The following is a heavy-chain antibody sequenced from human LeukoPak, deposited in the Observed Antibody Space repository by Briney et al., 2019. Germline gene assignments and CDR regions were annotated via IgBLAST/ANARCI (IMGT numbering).Heavy chain of an antibody. D-gene: IGHD4-4*01. Sequence: SETLSLTCTVSGGSISSYYWTWIRQPAGKGLEWIGRIYTSGSTNYNPSLKSRVTMSVDTSKNQFSLKLSSVTAADTAVYYCARAPPKMGYSGAFDIWGQGTMVTVSS. J-gene: IGHJ3*02. CDR1: GGSISSYY. CDR2: IYTSGST. V-gene: IGHV4-4*07. CDR3: ARAPPKMGYSGAFDI.